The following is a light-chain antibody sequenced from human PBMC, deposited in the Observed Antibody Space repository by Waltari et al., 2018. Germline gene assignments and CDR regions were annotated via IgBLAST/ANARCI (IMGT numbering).Light chain of an antibody. Sequence: DIQMTQSPSSLSASVGDRVTITCRASQSIRSYLNWYQQKPGKAPKLLIYDASNLQSGVPSRFSGSGSGTDFTLTISSLQSEDFAVYYCQQYTNWPLTFGGGTKVEI. CDR2: DAS. V-gene: IGKV1-39*01. J-gene: IGKJ4*01. CDR3: QQYTNWPLT. CDR1: QSIRSY.